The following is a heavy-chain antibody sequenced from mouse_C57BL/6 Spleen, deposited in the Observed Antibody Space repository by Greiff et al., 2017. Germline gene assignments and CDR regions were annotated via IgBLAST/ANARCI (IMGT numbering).Heavy chain of an antibody. D-gene: IGHD2-4*01. J-gene: IGHJ1*03. CDR1: GFTFNTYA. CDR2: IRSKSSNYAT. V-gene: IGHV10-3*01. Sequence: EAGGGLVQPKGSLKLSCAASGFTFNTYAMHWVRQAPGKGLEWVARIRSKSSNYATYYADSVKDRFTISRDDSQSMLYLQMNNLKTEDTAMYYCVRDDSDGCDDWYFDVWGTGTTVTVSS. CDR3: VRDDSDGCDDWYFDV.